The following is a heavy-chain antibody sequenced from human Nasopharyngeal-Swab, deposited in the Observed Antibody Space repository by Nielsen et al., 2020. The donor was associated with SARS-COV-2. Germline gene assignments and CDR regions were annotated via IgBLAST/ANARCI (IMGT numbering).Heavy chain of an antibody. CDR2: IKQDGSET. Sequence: GGSLRLSCAASGFTFSNYWMSWVRQTPGKGLEWVAIIKQDGSETYYVDSVRGRFTISRDNAKNSLSLVMTSLRADDTAVYYCSGGTGWLTDSWGQGTLVTVSS. CDR3: SGGTGWLTDS. V-gene: IGHV3-7*03. D-gene: IGHD3-9*01. CDR1: GFTFSNYW. J-gene: IGHJ4*02.